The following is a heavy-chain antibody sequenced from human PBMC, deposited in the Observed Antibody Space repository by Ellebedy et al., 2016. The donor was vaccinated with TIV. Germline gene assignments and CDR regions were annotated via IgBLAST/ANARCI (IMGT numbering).Heavy chain of an antibody. Sequence: SETLSLTXTVSGGSISSYYWSWIRQPPGKGLEWIGYIYYSGSTNYNPSLKSRVTISVDTSKNQFSLKLSSVTAADTAVYYCARSFYDSSGYYEGWGQGTLVTVSS. CDR1: GGSISSYY. CDR3: ARSFYDSSGYYEG. CDR2: IYYSGST. V-gene: IGHV4-59*01. D-gene: IGHD3-22*01. J-gene: IGHJ4*02.